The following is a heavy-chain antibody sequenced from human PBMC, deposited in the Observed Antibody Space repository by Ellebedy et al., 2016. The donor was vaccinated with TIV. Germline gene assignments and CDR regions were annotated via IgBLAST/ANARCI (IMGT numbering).Heavy chain of an antibody. V-gene: IGHV4-59*01. Sequence: MPSETLSLTCTVSGGSISSYYWSWIRQPPGKGLEWIGYIYYSGSTNYNPSLKSRVTISVDTSKNQFSLKLSSVTAADTAVYYCARVLQEQWLAVGGYAFDIWGQGTMVTVSS. CDR2: IYYSGST. CDR3: ARVLQEQWLAVGGYAFDI. CDR1: GGSISSYY. D-gene: IGHD6-19*01. J-gene: IGHJ3*02.